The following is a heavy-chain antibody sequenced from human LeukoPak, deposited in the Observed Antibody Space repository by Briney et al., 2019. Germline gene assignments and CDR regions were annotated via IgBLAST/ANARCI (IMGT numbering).Heavy chain of an antibody. D-gene: IGHD6-19*01. J-gene: IGHJ4*02. V-gene: IGHV3-21*01. CDR3: ARAGHSSGFVFDY. Sequence: GGSLRLSCAASGFTFSSYSMNWVRQAPGKGLEWISSISSSSSYIYYADSVKGRFTISRDNAKNSLYLQMNSLRAEDTAVYYCARAGHSSGFVFDYWGQGTLVTVSS. CDR1: GFTFSSYS. CDR2: ISSSSSYI.